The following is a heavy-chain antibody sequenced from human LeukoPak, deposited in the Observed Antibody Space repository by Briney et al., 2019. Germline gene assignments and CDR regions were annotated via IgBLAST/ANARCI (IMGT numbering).Heavy chain of an antibody. J-gene: IGHJ5*02. D-gene: IGHD3-22*01. CDR1: GFTFTSSA. V-gene: IGHV1-58*01. Sequence: SVKVSCKASGFTFTSSAVQWVRQARGQRLEWIGWIVVGSGNTNYAQKFQERVTITRDMSTSTAYMELSSLRSEDTAVYYCAAVPITMIANNWFDPWGQGTLVAVSS. CDR3: AAVPITMIANNWFDP. CDR2: IVVGSGNT.